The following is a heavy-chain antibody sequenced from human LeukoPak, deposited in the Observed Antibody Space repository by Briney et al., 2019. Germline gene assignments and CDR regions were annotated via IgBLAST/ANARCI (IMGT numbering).Heavy chain of an antibody. CDR1: GYTFTSYA. V-gene: IGHV1-3*01. CDR3: AREITIFGVVIQRYDAFDI. CDR2: INAGNGNT. J-gene: IGHJ3*02. Sequence: ASVKVSCKASGYTFTSYAMHWVRQAPGQRLEWMGWINAGNGNTKYSQKFQGRVTITRDTSASTAYMELSSLRSEDTAVYYCAREITIFGVVIQRYDAFDIWGQGTMVTVSS. D-gene: IGHD3-3*01.